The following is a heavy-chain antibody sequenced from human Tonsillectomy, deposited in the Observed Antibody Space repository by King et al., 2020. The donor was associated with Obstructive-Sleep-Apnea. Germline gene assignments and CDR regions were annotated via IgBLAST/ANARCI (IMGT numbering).Heavy chain of an antibody. Sequence: VQLVESGGGLVQPGGSLRLSCAASGFTFSSYDMHWVRQAPGKGLEWVSVIGTAGDPYYPGSVKGRFTISRENAKNSLYLQMNSLRAGDTAVYYCARAGGSSSWFQWYFDLWGRGTLVTVSS. D-gene: IGHD6-13*01. CDR3: ARAGGSSSWFQWYFDL. CDR2: IGTAGDP. J-gene: IGHJ2*01. CDR1: GFTFSSYD. V-gene: IGHV3-13*05.